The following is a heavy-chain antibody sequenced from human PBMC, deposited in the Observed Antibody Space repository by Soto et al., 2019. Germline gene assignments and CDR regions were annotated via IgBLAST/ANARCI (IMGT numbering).Heavy chain of an antibody. CDR2: IYYSGST. V-gene: IGHV4-59*01. CDR3: ARSYYYDSSAYSHSLDI. D-gene: IGHD3-22*01. Sequence: ETLSLTCTVSGGSISSYYWSWIRQPPGKGLEWIGYIYYSGSTNYNPSLKSRVTISVDTSKNQFSLKLSSVTAADTAVYYCARSYYYDSSAYSHSLDIWGQGKMVS. J-gene: IGHJ3*02. CDR1: GGSISSYY.